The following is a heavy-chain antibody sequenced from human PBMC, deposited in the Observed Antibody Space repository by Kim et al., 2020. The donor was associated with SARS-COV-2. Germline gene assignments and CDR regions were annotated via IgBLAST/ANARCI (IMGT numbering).Heavy chain of an antibody. CDR2: T. V-gene: IGHV3-74*01. CDR3: ARWRGDGNYFDY. D-gene: IGHD3-16*01. Sequence: TRYADSVDGRITLSRGNAKNTLYLQMNSLRVEDTAVYYCARWRGDGNYFDYWGQGTLVTVSP. J-gene: IGHJ4*02.